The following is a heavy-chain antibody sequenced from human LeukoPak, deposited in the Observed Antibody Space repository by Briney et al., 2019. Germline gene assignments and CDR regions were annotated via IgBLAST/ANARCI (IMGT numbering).Heavy chain of an antibody. J-gene: IGHJ4*02. CDR3: ARGGSCSGGSCYGVFDY. CDR1: GGSISSYY. Sequence: SETLSLTCTVSGGSISSYYWSWIRQPAGKGLEWIGRIYTSGSTNYNPSLKSRVTMSVDTSKNQFSLKLSSVTAADTAVYYCARGGSCSGGSCYGVFDYWGQGTPVTVSS. V-gene: IGHV4-4*07. CDR2: IYTSGST. D-gene: IGHD2-15*01.